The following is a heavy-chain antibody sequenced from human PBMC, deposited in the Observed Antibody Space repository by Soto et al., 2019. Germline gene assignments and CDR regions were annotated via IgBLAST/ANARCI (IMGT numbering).Heavy chain of an antibody. Sequence: PGESLKISCDGSGYTFTAYCIGLVRQMPGKGLEWMGIIYPGDSDTRYSPSFQGQVTISADKSISTAYLQWSSLKASDTAMFYCARGGYSGNSKDPFYIWGPGTMVTVSS. D-gene: IGHD6-25*01. CDR3: ARGGYSGNSKDPFYI. V-gene: IGHV5-51*01. CDR2: IYPGDSDT. CDR1: GYTFTAYC. J-gene: IGHJ3*02.